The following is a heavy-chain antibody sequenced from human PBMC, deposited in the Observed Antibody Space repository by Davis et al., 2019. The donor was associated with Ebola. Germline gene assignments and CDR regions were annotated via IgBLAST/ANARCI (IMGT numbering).Heavy chain of an antibody. CDR3: ATRIAARHYFDY. J-gene: IGHJ4*02. CDR2: INHSGST. D-gene: IGHD6-6*01. V-gene: IGHV4-34*01. Sequence: PSETLSLTCAVSGYSINSGYYWSWIRQPPGKGLEWIGEINHSGSTNYNPSLKSRVTISVDTSKNQFSLKLSSVTAADTAVYYCATRIAARHYFDYWGQGTLVTVSS. CDR1: GYSINSGYY.